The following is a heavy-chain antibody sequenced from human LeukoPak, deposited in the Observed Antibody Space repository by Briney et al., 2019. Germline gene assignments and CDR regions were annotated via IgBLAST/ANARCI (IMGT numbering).Heavy chain of an antibody. Sequence: RGESLKISCKGFGYSFTYYCLGWVRPMPGKGLEWMVIIYPGDSDTRYSPSFQRQVTISADKSISPAYLQWSSLRASDTAMYYCARCGEMATIISCYFDYWGQGSLVTVSS. CDR1: GYSFTYYC. CDR2: IYPGDSDT. V-gene: IGHV5-51*01. CDR3: ARCGEMATIISCYFDY. D-gene: IGHD5-24*01. J-gene: IGHJ4*02.